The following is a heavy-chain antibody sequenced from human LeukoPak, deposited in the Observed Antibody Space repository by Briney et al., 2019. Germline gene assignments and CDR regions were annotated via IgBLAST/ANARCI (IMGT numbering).Heavy chain of an antibody. D-gene: IGHD2-15*01. CDR2: ISYDGSNK. J-gene: IGHJ4*02. Sequence: PGRSLRLSCAASGFTFSSYAMHWVRQAPGKGLEWVAVISYDGSNKYYADSVKGRFTISRDNSNNMLYLQMNGLRAEDTAIYYCASRDPCRGGNCFSLAYWGQGTQVVVSS. CDR1: GFTFSSYA. CDR3: ASRDPCRGGNCFSLAY. V-gene: IGHV3-30-3*01.